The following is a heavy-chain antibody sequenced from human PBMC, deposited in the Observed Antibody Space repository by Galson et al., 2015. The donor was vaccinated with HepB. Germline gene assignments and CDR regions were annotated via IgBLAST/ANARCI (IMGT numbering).Heavy chain of an antibody. V-gene: IGHV3-30*02. CDR2: IHYDGLNK. J-gene: IGHJ4*02. D-gene: IGHD2-21*02. CDR1: GFTFSNYG. CDR3: ARQSCGGDCYSGSGY. Sequence: SLRLSCAASGFTFSNYGMHWVRQAPGKGLEWVAFIHYDGLNKYYADSVKDRFTISRDRSRNTLSLQMSSLRGEDTAVYYCARQSCGGDCYSGSGYWGQGTLVTVSS.